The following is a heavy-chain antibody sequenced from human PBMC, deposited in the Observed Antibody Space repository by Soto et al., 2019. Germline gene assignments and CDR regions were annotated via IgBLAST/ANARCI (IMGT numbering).Heavy chain of an antibody. CDR3: ARATSGWYKDAFYI. J-gene: IGHJ3*02. Sequence: QVQLVESGGGVVQPGGSLRLSCAASGFTFSSYAMHWVRQAPGKGLEWVAVISYDGSNKYYADSVKGRFTITRDNSKNTLYLQMNSLRAEDTAVYYCARATSGWYKDAFYIWGQGTMGTVSS. CDR2: ISYDGSNK. D-gene: IGHD6-19*01. CDR1: GFTFSSYA. V-gene: IGHV3-30-3*01.